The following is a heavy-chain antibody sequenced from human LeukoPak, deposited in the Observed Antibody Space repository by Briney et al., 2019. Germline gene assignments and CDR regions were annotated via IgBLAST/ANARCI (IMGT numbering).Heavy chain of an antibody. CDR3: AKDRGYSHGFEY. Sequence: PGRALRLSCAASVFTFSSYGMHWVRHAPGKGVEWGAAISNGGRNKDYVDSVKGRFTISRDNSKNTRYLPMNSLISEHTGVYYCAKDRGYSHGFEYWGQGTLVTVSS. D-gene: IGHD5-12*01. V-gene: IGHV3-30*18. J-gene: IGHJ4*02. CDR2: ISNGGRNK. CDR1: VFTFSSYG.